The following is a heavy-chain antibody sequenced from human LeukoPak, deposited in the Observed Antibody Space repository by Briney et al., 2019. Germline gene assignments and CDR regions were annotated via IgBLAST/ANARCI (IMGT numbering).Heavy chain of an antibody. D-gene: IGHD5-18*01. CDR1: GSTFSNYG. Sequence: GGSLRLSCAASGSTFSNYGMHWVRQAPGKGLEWVSSISRSSSYIHYADSVKGRFTISRDNAKSSLYLQMNSLRDEDTAVYHCARDTAMGPGYGTDVWGQGTTVTVSS. J-gene: IGHJ6*02. CDR2: ISRSSSYI. V-gene: IGHV3-21*01. CDR3: ARDTAMGPGYGTDV.